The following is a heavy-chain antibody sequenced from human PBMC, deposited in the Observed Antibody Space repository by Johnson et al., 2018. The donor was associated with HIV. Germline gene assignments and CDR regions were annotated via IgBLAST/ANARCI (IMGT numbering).Heavy chain of an antibody. CDR3: AKGGIATRFFDI. CDR2: MNADGKTT. CDR1: GFTFINYW. J-gene: IGHJ3*02. Sequence: VQLVESGGGVVQPGRSLRLSCAASGFTFINYWMHWVRQAPGKGLVWVSRMNADGKTTTYADSVKGRFTISRDNVKNTLYLQMNSLRAEDTALYYCAKGGIATRFFDIWGQGTMVTVSS. V-gene: IGHV3-74*02. D-gene: IGHD6-6*01.